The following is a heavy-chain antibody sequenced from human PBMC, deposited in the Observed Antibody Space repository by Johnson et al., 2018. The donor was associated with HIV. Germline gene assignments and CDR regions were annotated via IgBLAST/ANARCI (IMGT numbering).Heavy chain of an antibody. CDR2: LFSGGTT. CDR3: ARACRDGYTCDVYDI. CDR1: GFTVSSYY. D-gene: IGHD5-24*01. Sequence: EQLVESGGGLVQPGGSLRLSCGASGFTVSSYYMTWVRQAPGKGLEWVSVLFSGGTTYYADSVKGRFTISRDNSKNTLYLQMNSLRAEDTAVYYCARACRDGYTCDVYDIWGQGTMVTVSS. V-gene: IGHV3-66*01. J-gene: IGHJ3*02.